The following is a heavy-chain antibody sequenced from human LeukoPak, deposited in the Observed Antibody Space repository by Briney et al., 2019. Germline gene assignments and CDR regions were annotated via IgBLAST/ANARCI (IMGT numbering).Heavy chain of an antibody. D-gene: IGHD1-14*01. CDR2: IYYSGST. V-gene: IGHV4-30-4*01. Sequence: SETLSLTCTVSGGPISSGDYYWSLIRQPPGKSLEWIGYIYYSGSTYYNLSLKSRVTISVDTSKNQFSLKLSSVTAADTAVYYCARDVTTGADYWGQGTLVTVSS. J-gene: IGHJ4*02. CDR1: GGPISSGDYY. CDR3: ARDVTTGADY.